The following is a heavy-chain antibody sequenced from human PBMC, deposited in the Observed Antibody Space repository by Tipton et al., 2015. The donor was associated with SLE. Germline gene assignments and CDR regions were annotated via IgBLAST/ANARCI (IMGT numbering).Heavy chain of an antibody. D-gene: IGHD6-6*01. Sequence: GLVKPSETLSLTCAVYGGSFSGYYWSWIRQSPGKGLEWIGEINHSGSTNYNPSVKSRVTISVDTSKNQFSLKLSSVTAADTAVYYCARNPKPIAARPLDYWGQGTLVTVSS. J-gene: IGHJ4*02. CDR2: INHSGST. CDR3: ARNPKPIAARPLDY. CDR1: GGSFSGYY. V-gene: IGHV4-34*01.